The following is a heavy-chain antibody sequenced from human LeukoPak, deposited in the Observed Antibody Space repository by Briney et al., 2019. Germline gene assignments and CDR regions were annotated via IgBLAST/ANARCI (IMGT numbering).Heavy chain of an antibody. Sequence: NPSGTLSLTCAVSGGSISSSNWWSWVRQPPGKGLEWIGEIYHSGSTNYNPSLKSRVTISVDKSKNQFSLKLSSVTAADTAVYYCASGSSGYLTHAFDIWGQGTMVTVSS. CDR2: IYHSGST. CDR1: GGSISSSNW. CDR3: ASGSSGYLTHAFDI. V-gene: IGHV4-4*02. D-gene: IGHD3-22*01. J-gene: IGHJ3*02.